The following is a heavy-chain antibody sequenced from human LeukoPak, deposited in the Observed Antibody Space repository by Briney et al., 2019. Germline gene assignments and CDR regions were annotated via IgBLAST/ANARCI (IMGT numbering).Heavy chain of an antibody. CDR3: ATSTSSSSPQYDY. J-gene: IGHJ4*02. V-gene: IGHV3-11*01. CDR2: ISSSGSTI. D-gene: IGHD6-6*01. CDR1: GFTFSDYY. Sequence: GGSLRLSCAAPGFTFSDYYMSWIRQAPGKGLEWVSYISSSGSTIYYADSVKGRFTISRDNAKNSLYLQMNSLRAEDTAVYYCATSTSSSSPQYDYWGQGTLVTVSS.